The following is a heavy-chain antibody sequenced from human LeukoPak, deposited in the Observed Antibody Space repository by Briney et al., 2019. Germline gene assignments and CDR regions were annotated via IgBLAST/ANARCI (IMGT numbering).Heavy chain of an antibody. V-gene: IGHV4-39*07. CDR1: CGSISSTGHY. D-gene: IGHD4-17*01. Sequence: SETLSLTCSVSCGSISSTGHYWGWIRQSPEKGLDWIGSIYSNGNTYYNPSVKSRVTMSVDTSKNQFSLKLTSMTAAETAVYYCARSATVTTGYFDYWGQGALVTVSS. J-gene: IGHJ4*02. CDR2: IYSNGNT. CDR3: ARSATVTTGYFDY.